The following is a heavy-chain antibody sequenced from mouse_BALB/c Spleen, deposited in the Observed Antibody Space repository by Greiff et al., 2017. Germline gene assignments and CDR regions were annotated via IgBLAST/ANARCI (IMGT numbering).Heavy chain of an antibody. V-gene: IGHV1S41*01. CDR2: IAPGSGST. Sequence: DLVKPGASVKLSCKASGYTFTSYWINWIKQRPGQGLEWIGRIAPGSGSTYYNEMFKGQATMTVDTSSSTASIQLSSLSSEDSAVYFCAFKTARAPFAYWGQGTLVTVAA. J-gene: IGHJ3*01. CDR3: AFKTARAPFAY. D-gene: IGHD3-2*01. CDR1: GYTFTSYW.